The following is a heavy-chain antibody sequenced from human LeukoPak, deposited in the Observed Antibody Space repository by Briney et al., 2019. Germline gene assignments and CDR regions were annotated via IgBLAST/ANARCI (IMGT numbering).Heavy chain of an antibody. Sequence: GGSLRLSCVGSGLIFRDYWMNWVRQVPGKGLEWVSNINEDGSGQDYVDSVRGRFSISRDNARKSFYLQINNLRVEDTAVYYCATGKSSMARSHWGQGTLVTVSS. D-gene: IGHD3-10*01. V-gene: IGHV3-7*01. J-gene: IGHJ4*02. CDR3: ATGKSSMARSH. CDR1: GLIFRDYW. CDR2: INEDGSGQ.